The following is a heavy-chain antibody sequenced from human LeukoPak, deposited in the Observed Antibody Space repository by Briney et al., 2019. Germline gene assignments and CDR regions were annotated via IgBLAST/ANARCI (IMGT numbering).Heavy chain of an antibody. J-gene: IGHJ3*02. CDR3: ARLQSPDSPLDI. CDR2: ISDTGRTI. Sequence: PGGSLRLSCAASGFSFSDYFMIWIRQAPGKGLEWVSYISDTGRTIYYADSVRGRFTISRDNAKNSLFLQMDTLRAEDTAVYYCARLQSPDSPLDIWGQGTMVTVSS. CDR1: GFSFSDYF. D-gene: IGHD5-24*01. V-gene: IGHV3-11*01.